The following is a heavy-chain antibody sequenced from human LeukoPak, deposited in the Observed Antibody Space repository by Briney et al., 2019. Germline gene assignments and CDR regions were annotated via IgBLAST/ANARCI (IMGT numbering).Heavy chain of an antibody. Sequence: SETLSLTCTVSGGSISSYYWSWIRQPPGKGLEWIGYIYYSGSTNYNPSLKSRVTISVDTSKNQFSLTLSSVTAADTAVYYCARDRAVAGQGFDYWGQGTLVTVSS. D-gene: IGHD6-19*01. J-gene: IGHJ4*02. CDR1: GGSISSYY. V-gene: IGHV4-59*01. CDR3: ARDRAVAGQGFDY. CDR2: IYYSGST.